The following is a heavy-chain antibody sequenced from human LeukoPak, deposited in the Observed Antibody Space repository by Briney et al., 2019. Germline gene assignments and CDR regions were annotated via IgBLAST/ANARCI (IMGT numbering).Heavy chain of an antibody. Sequence: ASVKVSCKVSGYTLTESSMHWVRQAPGKGLEWMGGFDPEDGETIYAQKFQGRVTMTEDTSTDTAYMELSSLRSEDTAVYYCATVYYYGSGSYYNPLDYWGQGTLVTVSS. V-gene: IGHV1-24*01. D-gene: IGHD3-10*01. CDR2: FDPEDGET. J-gene: IGHJ4*02. CDR1: GYTLTESS. CDR3: ATVYYYGSGSYYNPLDY.